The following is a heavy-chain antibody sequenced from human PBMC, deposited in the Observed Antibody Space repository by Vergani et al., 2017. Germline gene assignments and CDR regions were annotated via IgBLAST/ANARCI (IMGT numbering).Heavy chain of an antibody. J-gene: IGHJ3*02. CDR1: GGSVSSGNYY. Sequence: QLQLQESGPGLVKPSETLSLTCTVSGGSVSSGNYYWSWIRQPPGKGLEWIGYISDSGSTNYNPSLKSRVTISVDTSKNQFSLKLNSLTAADTAVYYCARGPSGLPAFDIWGQGTMVTVSS. D-gene: IGHD5-18*01. CDR2: ISDSGST. CDR3: ARGPSGLPAFDI. V-gene: IGHV4-61*01.